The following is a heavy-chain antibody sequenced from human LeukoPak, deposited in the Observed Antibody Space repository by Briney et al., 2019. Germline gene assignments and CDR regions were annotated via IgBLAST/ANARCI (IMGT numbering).Heavy chain of an antibody. V-gene: IGHV1-8*03. D-gene: IGHD6-19*01. CDR2: MNPNSGNT. Sequence: EASVKVSCKASGYTFTSYGISWVRQATGQGLEWMGWMNPNSGNTGYAQKFQGRVTITRNTSISTAYMELSSLRSEDTALYYCAREPAYSSGWYGGGYYYYMDVWGKGTTVTVSS. CDR1: GYTFTSYG. CDR3: AREPAYSSGWYGGGYYYYMDV. J-gene: IGHJ6*03.